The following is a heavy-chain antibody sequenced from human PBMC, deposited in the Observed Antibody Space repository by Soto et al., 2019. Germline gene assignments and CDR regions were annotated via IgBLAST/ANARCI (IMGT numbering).Heavy chain of an antibody. CDR2: IYDSGNM. D-gene: IGHD3-10*02. J-gene: IGHJ4*02. Sequence: TRSLSWSVVEGKIIDGGHCWSRNRQYPGKGLEWIEQIYDSGNMYFYNPSLKSRVTISADTSRNQFSLSLSSLTAADTAVYYCARVDRRGYFSVLSDFWGQGILVTVSS. CDR1: EGKIIDGGHC. V-gene: IGHV4-31*02. CDR3: ARVDRRGYFSVLSDF.